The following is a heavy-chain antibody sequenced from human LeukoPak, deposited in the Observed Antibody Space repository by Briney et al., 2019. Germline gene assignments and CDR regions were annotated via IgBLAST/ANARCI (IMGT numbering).Heavy chain of an antibody. V-gene: IGHV4-59*01. J-gene: IGHJ4*02. D-gene: IGHD1-1*01. CDR2: ISYTGNT. CDR3: ARVTTGTVDY. CDR1: GGSISGYH. Sequence: PSETLSLTCTVSGGSISGYHWGWIRQPPRKGLEWIGYISYTGNTNYIPSFKSRVTISVAMSKNQFSLKLTSVTAADTAIYYCARVTTGTVDYWGQGILVTVSS.